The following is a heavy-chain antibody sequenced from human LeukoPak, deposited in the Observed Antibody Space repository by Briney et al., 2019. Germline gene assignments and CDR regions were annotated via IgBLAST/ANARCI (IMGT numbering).Heavy chain of an antibody. CDR1: GFTFDDYA. CDR3: AKGIGSDSSSPDAFDI. D-gene: IGHD6-6*01. Sequence: TGGSLRLSCAASGFTFDDYAMHWVRQAPGKGLEWVSGISWNSGSIGHADSVKGRFTISRDNAKNSLYLQMNSLRAEDMALHYCAKGIGSDSSSPDAFDIWGQGTMVTVSS. CDR2: ISWNSGSI. J-gene: IGHJ3*02. V-gene: IGHV3-9*03.